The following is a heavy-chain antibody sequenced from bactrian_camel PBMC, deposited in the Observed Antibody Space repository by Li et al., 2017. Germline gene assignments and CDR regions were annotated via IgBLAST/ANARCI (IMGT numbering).Heavy chain of an antibody. V-gene: IGHV3S53*01. CDR2: IDSDGTT. Sequence: QVQLLESGGGSVQTGGSLNLSCAATGKTNVLNCMGWFRQAPGKEREGVAAIDSDGTTAYADSVKGRFTVSADNAKKTLYLQMNSLKPEDTAMYYCAADWGLRCPDEYNYWGQGTQVTVS. J-gene: IGHJ4*01. CDR3: AADWGLRCPDEYNY. CDR1: GKTNVLNC. D-gene: IGHD5*01.